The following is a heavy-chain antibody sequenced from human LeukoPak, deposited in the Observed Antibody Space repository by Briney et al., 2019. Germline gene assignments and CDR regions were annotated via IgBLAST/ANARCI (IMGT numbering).Heavy chain of an antibody. V-gene: IGHV3-66*01. CDR2: MYSGGST. CDR3: AREQVVVGRGYYGMDV. J-gene: IGHJ6*02. CDR1: GFTVSSNY. Sequence: GGSLRLSCAASGFTVSSNYMNWVRQAPGKGLEWVSVMYSGGSTFYGDSVKGRFTIPRDNSMNTLYLQMNSLRVDDTAVYYCAREQVVVGRGYYGMDVWGQGTTVTVSS. D-gene: IGHD2-2*01.